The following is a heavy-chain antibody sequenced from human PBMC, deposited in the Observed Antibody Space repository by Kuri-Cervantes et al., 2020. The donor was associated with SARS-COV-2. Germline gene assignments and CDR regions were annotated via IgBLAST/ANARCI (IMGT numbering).Heavy chain of an antibody. CDR1: GGSISSSSYY. D-gene: IGHD6-6*01. J-gene: IGHJ4*02. CDR2: IYYSGST. Sequence: SETLSLTCTVSGGSISSSSYYWGWIRQPPGKGLEWIGSIYYSGSTYYNPSLKSRVTISVDTSKNQFSLKLSSVTAADTAVYYCARGTLSSSSPHFDYWGQGTLVTVSS. V-gene: IGHV4-39*07. CDR3: ARGTLSSSSPHFDY.